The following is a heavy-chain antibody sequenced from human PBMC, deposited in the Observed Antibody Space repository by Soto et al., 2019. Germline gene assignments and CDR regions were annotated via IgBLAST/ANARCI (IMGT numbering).Heavy chain of an antibody. Sequence: QVQLQQWGAGLLKPSETLSLTCAVYGGSFSGYYWSWIRQPPGKRLEWIGEINHSGSTNYNPSLKSRVTISVDTSKNQFSLKLSSVTAADTAVYYCARGRASNRIDGDYGGGKQNWFDPWGQGTLVTVSS. J-gene: IGHJ5*02. CDR1: GGSFSGYY. CDR2: INHSGST. CDR3: ARGRASNRIDGDYGGGKQNWFDP. V-gene: IGHV4-34*01. D-gene: IGHD4-17*01.